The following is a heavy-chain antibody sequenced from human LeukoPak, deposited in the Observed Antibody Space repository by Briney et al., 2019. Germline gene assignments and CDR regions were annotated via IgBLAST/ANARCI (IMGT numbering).Heavy chain of an antibody. CDR3: ARDLSIAVAGTWAGDAFDI. CDR2: ISAYNGNT. Sequence: ASVKVSCKASGYTFTSYGISWVRQAPGQGLEWMGWISAYNGNTNYAQKLQGRVTMTTDTSTSTAYMELRSLRSDDTAVYYCARDLSIAVAGTWAGDAFDIWGQGTMVTVSS. D-gene: IGHD6-19*01. CDR1: GYTFTSYG. J-gene: IGHJ3*02. V-gene: IGHV1-18*01.